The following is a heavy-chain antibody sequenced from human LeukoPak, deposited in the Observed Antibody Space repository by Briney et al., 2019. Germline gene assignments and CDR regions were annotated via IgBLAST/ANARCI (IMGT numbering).Heavy chain of an antibody. CDR1: GYSFSSYW. CDR3: ARLEYYYGSGSFPGMDV. CDR2: IYPGDSDT. V-gene: IGHV5-51*01. J-gene: IGHJ6*02. D-gene: IGHD3-10*01. Sequence: GESLKISCKGSGYSFSSYWIGWVRQMPGKGLEWMGIIYPGDSDTRYSPSFEGQVTISADKSTSTAYLQWSSLKASDTAMYYCARLEYYYGSGSFPGMDVWGQGTTVSVSS.